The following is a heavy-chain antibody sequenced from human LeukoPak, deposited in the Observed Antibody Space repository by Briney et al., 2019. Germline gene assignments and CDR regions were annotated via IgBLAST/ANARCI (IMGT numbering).Heavy chain of an antibody. CDR1: GGPISSPNW. CDR3: ASRHDSGPY. Sequence: PSETLSLTCAVSGGPISSPNWWTWVRQPPGKGLGWIGEVYHTGSTNYNPSLKSRVTISVDKSNNQFSLKLTSVTAADTAVYYCASRHDSGPYWGQGTLVTVSS. D-gene: IGHD4-17*01. V-gene: IGHV4-4*02. J-gene: IGHJ4*02. CDR2: VYHTGST.